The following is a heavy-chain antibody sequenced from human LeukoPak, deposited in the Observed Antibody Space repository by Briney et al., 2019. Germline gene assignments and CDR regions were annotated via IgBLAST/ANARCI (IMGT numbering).Heavy chain of an antibody. CDR3: ARDSGSH. D-gene: IGHD1-26*01. CDR2: IKPDGSEK. Sequence: GGSLRLSCAASGFTFSDCWMTWVRQAPEKGLEWVANIKPDGSEKYYVDSVKGRFTISRDNAKNSLFLQMNSLRGEDTAVYYCARDSGSHWGQGTLVTVSS. J-gene: IGHJ4*02. V-gene: IGHV3-7*04. CDR1: GFTFSDCW.